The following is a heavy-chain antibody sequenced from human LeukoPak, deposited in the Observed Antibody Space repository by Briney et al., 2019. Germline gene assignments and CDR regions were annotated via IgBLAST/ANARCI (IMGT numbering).Heavy chain of an antibody. J-gene: IGHJ5*02. CDR2: ISGSGGST. CDR1: GFTFSSYA. V-gene: IGHV3-23*01. Sequence: GSLRLSCAASGFTFSSYAMSWVRQAPGKGLEWVSSISGSGGSTYYADSVKGRFTISRDNSKNTLYLQMNSLRAEDTAVYYCAKLRLVGYCSSTSCFGNLDPWGQGTLVTVSS. CDR3: AKLRLVGYCSSTSCFGNLDP. D-gene: IGHD2-2*01.